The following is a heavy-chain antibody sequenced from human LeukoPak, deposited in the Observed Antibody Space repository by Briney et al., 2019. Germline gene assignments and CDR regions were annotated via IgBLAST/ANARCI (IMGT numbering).Heavy chain of an antibody. Sequence: TSQTLSLTCTVSGGSISSGSYYWSWIRQPAGKGLEWIGRIYTSGSTNYNPSLKSRVTISVDTSKNQFSLKLSSVTAADTAVYYCARDPYYYDGSGTKYNWFDPWGQGTLVTVSS. J-gene: IGHJ5*02. V-gene: IGHV4-61*02. CDR1: GGSISSGSYY. CDR3: ARDPYYYDGSGTKYNWFDP. CDR2: IYTSGST. D-gene: IGHD3-22*01.